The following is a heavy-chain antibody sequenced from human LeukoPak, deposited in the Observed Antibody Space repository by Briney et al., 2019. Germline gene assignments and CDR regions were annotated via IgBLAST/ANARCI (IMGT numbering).Heavy chain of an antibody. CDR3: AKDLYDIVVVPAAISY. J-gene: IGHJ4*02. CDR1: GFTFSSYG. D-gene: IGHD2-2*01. Sequence: PGGSLRLCCAASGFTFSSYGMHWVRQAAGKGLEWVAVISYDGSNKYYADSVKGRFTISRDNSKNTLYLQMNSLRAGDTAVYYCAKDLYDIVVVPAAISYWGQGTLVTVSS. V-gene: IGHV3-30*18. CDR2: ISYDGSNK.